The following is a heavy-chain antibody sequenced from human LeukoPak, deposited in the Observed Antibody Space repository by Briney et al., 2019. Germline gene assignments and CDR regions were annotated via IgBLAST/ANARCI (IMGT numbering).Heavy chain of an antibody. J-gene: IGHJ3*02. Sequence: QTGGSLRLSCSASGFTFRDYAMTWVRQAPGEGREWVGFIRANAYEGTTEYAASVKGRFTISRDDSRSVAYLQLNSLKSEDTAVYYCTRDYYYDSSGHKGDDAFEIWGQGTMVTVSS. CDR1: GFTFRDYA. CDR3: TRDYYYDSSGHKGDDAFEI. D-gene: IGHD3-22*01. V-gene: IGHV3-49*04. CDR2: IRANAYEGTT.